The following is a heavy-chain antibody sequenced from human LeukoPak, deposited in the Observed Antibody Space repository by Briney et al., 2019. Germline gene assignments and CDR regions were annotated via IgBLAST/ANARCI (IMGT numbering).Heavy chain of an antibody. J-gene: IGHJ4*02. Sequence: GGSLRLSCAASGFTFSRYWMHWVRQAPGKGLVWVSRINSDGSSSSYADSVEGRFTISRDNAKNTLYLQMNSLRAEDTAVYYCAKYYYDSSGYYYGDYWGQGILVTVSS. V-gene: IGHV3-74*01. CDR3: AKYYYDSSGYYYGDY. D-gene: IGHD3-22*01. CDR2: INSDGSSS. CDR1: GFTFSRYW.